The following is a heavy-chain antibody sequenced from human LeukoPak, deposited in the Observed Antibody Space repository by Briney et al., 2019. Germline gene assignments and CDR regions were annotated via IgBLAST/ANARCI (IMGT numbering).Heavy chain of an antibody. D-gene: IGHD3-9*01. Sequence: GGSLRLSCAASGFTFSSYGMHWVRQAPGKGLEWVAVISYDGSNKYYADSVKGRFTISRDNSKNSLYLQMNSLRAEDTAVYYCARDYTGYFPWGQGTLVIVSS. J-gene: IGHJ5*02. V-gene: IGHV3-30*03. CDR3: ARDYTGYFP. CDR2: ISYDGSNK. CDR1: GFTFSSYG.